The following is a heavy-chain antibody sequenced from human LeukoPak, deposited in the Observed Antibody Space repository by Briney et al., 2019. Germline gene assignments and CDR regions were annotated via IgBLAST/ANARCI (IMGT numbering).Heavy chain of an antibody. CDR1: GGTFSSYA. CDR2: IIPIFGTA. J-gene: IGHJ3*02. D-gene: IGHD3-22*01. CDR3: ARPNAQYYYDSSGYSGPFDI. V-gene: IGHV1-69*05. Sequence: SVKVSCKASGGTFSSYAISWVRQAPGQGLELMGRIIPIFGTANYAQKFQGRVTITTDESTSTAYMELSSLRSEDTAVYYCARPNAQYYYDSSGYSGPFDIWGQGTMVTVSS.